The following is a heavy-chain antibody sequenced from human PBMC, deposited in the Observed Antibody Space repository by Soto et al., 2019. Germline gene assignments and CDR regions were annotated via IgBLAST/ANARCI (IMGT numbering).Heavy chain of an antibody. Sequence: ASVKVSCKASGYTFTNYETIWVRQATGQGLEWVGWINPNSGDTVYAEKFQGRVTLTRDTSISTAYMELSSLRYEDTAVYYCARGRGGHCSVGKCYRFLDPWGQGTLVTVSS. CDR1: GYTFTNYE. D-gene: IGHD2-15*01. CDR2: INPNSGDT. CDR3: ARGRGGHCSVGKCYRFLDP. V-gene: IGHV1-8*01. J-gene: IGHJ5*02.